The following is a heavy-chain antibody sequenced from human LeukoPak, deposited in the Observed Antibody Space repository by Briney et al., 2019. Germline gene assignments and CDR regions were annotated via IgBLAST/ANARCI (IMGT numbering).Heavy chain of an antibody. CDR1: GFTVSSNY. CDR2: VYSGGST. D-gene: IGHD2-15*01. Sequence: GGPLRLSCAASGFTVSSNYMSWVRQAPGKGLEWVSVVYSGGSTYYADSVKGRFTISRDNSKNTLYLQMNSLRAEDTAVYYCARAGSGGQGFDYWGQGTLVTVSS. V-gene: IGHV3-53*01. CDR3: ARAGSGGQGFDY. J-gene: IGHJ4*02.